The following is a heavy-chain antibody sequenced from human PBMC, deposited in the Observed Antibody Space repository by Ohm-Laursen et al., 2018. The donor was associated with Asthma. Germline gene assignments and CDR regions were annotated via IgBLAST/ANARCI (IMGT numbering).Heavy chain of an antibody. D-gene: IGHD3-10*01. CDR2: IYPGGAT. J-gene: IGHJ3*01. Sequence: SLRLSCAASGFSVSGHSMNWIRQGPEKGLEWVADIYPGGATFYADSVKGRFTISRDDSKNTLNLQMSSLRGDDTALYYCARGQGSGDISGSDPFDLWGQGTTVIVSS. V-gene: IGHV3-53*01. CDR1: GFSVSGHS. CDR3: ARGQGSGDISGSDPFDL.